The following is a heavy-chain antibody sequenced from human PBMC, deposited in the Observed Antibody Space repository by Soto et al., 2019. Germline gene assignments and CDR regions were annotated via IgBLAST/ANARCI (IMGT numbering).Heavy chain of an antibody. CDR1: GFTFSSYA. CDR3: AKPVFGVVIHDY. D-gene: IGHD3-3*01. Sequence: EVQLLESGGGLVQPGGSLRLSCAASGFTFSSYAISWVRQAPGKGLEWVSAISGSGGSTYYADSVKGRFTISRDNSKNTLYLQMNSLRAEDTAVYYCAKPVFGVVIHDYWGQGTLVTVSS. V-gene: IGHV3-23*01. CDR2: ISGSGGST. J-gene: IGHJ4*02.